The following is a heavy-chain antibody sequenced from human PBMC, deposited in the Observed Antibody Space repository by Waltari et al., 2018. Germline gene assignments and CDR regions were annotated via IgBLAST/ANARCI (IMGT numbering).Heavy chain of an antibody. CDR2: IDPGDSET. J-gene: IGHJ4*03. V-gene: IGHV5-51*01. CDR1: GYKFPSHW. CDR3: ARHDRLDQFNMGIDT. Sequence: EVQLRQSGAEVKEAGESLRISCEASGYKFPSHWIALVRQGPGKDLEVMGMIDPGDSETRSSPSCQGQVTISADRAFSTAYLQWTSLRTSDTAVYYCARHDRLDQFNMGIDTWGRGTPVTVSA. D-gene: IGHD3-16*01.